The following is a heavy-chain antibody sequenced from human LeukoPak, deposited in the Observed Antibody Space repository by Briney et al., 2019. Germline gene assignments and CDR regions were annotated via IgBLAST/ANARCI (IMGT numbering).Heavy chain of an antibody. V-gene: IGHV3-48*03. CDR3: ARDRGGGNIIFDY. CDR2: ISKAGTTI. CDR1: GFTFSGYG. Sequence: PGGSLRLSCAASGFTFSGYGMNWVRQAPGKGLEWVSYISKAGTTIYYADSVRGRFTISRDNAKNSLSLQMNSLGAEDTAVYYCARDRGGGNIIFDYWGQGTLVTVSS. J-gene: IGHJ4*02. D-gene: IGHD2-15*01.